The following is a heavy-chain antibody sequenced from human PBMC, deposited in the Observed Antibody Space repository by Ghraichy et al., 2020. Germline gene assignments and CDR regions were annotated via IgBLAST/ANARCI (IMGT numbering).Heavy chain of an antibody. V-gene: IGHV3-7*01. CDR3: ARHSSPTSDAFDI. Sequence: GGSLRLSCAASGFTFSNYWMAWVRQAPGKGLEWVANINEDGSEKSYADSVKGRFTISRDNAKNSLYLQMNSLTAEDTAVYYCARHSSPTSDAFDIWGQGTVVTVSS. CDR2: INEDGSEK. J-gene: IGHJ3*02. D-gene: IGHD2/OR15-2a*01. CDR1: GFTFSNYW.